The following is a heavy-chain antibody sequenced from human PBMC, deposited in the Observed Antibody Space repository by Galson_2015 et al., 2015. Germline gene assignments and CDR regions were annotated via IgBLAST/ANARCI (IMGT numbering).Heavy chain of an antibody. CDR3: AEDPYYYDSSGLDWFDP. CDR1: GFTFSSYA. D-gene: IGHD3-22*01. J-gene: IGHJ5*02. V-gene: IGHV3-23*01. CDR2: ISGSGGST. Sequence: SLRLSCAASGFTFSSYAMSWVRQAPGKGLEWVSAISGSGGSTYYADSVKGRFTISRDNSKNTLYLQMNSLRAEDTAVYYCAEDPYYYDSSGLDWFDPWGQGTLVTVSS.